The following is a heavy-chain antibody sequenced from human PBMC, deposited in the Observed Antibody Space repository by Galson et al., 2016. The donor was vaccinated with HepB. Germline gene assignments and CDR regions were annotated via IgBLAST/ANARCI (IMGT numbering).Heavy chain of an antibody. J-gene: IGHJ5*02. Sequence: SETLSLTCSVSGDSITTSRNYWGWVRLSPGEGLEWTGSMFSSGNTYSNPTLKNRVTMSADTSRNQFSLRLASVTTADSALYYCAKHKGRNWFDPWGRGTLVIVSS. CDR3: AKHKGRNWFDP. D-gene: IGHD2/OR15-2a*01. CDR1: GDSITTSRNY. V-gene: IGHV4-39*01. CDR2: MFSSGNT.